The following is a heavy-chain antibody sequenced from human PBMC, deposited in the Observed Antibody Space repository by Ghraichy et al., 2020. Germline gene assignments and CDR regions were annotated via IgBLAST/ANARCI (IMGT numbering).Heavy chain of an antibody. J-gene: IGHJ5*02. D-gene: IGHD3-10*01. CDR1: GGSVSSGSYY. V-gene: IGHV4-61*01. Sequence: SETLSLTCTVSGGSVSSGSYYWSWIRQPPGKGLEWIGYIYYSGSTNYNPSLKSRVTISVDTSKNQFSLKLSSLTAADTAVYYCASYYYCSRSSRGNWFDPWGQGTLVTVSS. CDR2: IYYSGST. CDR3: ASYYYCSRSSRGNWFDP.